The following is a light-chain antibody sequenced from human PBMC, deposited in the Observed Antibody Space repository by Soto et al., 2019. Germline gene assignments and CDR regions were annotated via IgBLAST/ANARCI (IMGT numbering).Light chain of an antibody. CDR3: QQYNSDSYT. CDR2: KAS. CDR1: LGISTW. Sequence: DIQMTQSPSTLSASVGDRVTITCRASLGISTWLAWYQQKPGKAPKLLIYKASTLESGVPSRFSGSGSGTEFTLTISGLQPDAFATYYCQQYNSDSYTFGQGTKLEIK. V-gene: IGKV1-5*03. J-gene: IGKJ2*01.